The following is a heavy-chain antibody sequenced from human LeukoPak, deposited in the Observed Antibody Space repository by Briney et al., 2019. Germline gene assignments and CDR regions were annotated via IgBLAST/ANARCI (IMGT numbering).Heavy chain of an antibody. CDR1: GFTFSSYA. V-gene: IGHV3-23*01. J-gene: IGHJ4*02. CDR2: IGGSGDNR. D-gene: IGHD5-18*01. CDR3: AKEGLYSYGYFDY. Sequence: GGSLRLSCAASGFTFSSYALSWVRQAPGKGLEWVSAIGGSGDNRYYADSAKGRFTISRDNSKNTLYLEMNSLRAEDTAVYYCAKEGLYSYGYFDYWGQGTLVTVSS.